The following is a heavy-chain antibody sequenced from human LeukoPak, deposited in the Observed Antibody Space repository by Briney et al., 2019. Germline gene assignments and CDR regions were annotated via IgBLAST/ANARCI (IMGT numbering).Heavy chain of an antibody. CDR2: IYYSGST. CDR1: GGSISSGDYY. CDR3: AGDGITIFGVAPPGAFDI. J-gene: IGHJ3*02. Sequence: SETLSLTCTVSGGSISSGDYYWSWIRQPPGKGLEWIGYIYYSGSTYYNPSLKSRVTISADTSKNQFPLKLSSVTAADTAVYYCAGDGITIFGVAPPGAFDIWGQGTMVTVSS. D-gene: IGHD3-3*01. V-gene: IGHV4-30-4*08.